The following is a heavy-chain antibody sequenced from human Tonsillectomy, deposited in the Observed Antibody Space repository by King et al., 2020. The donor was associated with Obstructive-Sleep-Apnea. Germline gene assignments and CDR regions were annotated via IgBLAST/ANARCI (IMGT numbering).Heavy chain of an antibody. J-gene: IGHJ4*02. CDR3: AKDRKNIAVAGTDL. D-gene: IGHD6-19*01. CDR2: ISGSGGSA. Sequence: VQLVEAGGGLVQPGGSLRLSCAASGFTFSSYAMSWVRQAPGKGLEWVSGISGSGGSAYYADSVKGRFTISRDNSKNTLYLQMNSLRAEDTAVYYCAKDRKNIAVAGTDLWGQGTLVTVSS. CDR1: GFTFSSYA. V-gene: IGHV3-23*04.